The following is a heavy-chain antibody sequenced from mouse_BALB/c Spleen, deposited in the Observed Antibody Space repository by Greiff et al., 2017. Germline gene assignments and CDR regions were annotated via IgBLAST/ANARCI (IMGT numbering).Heavy chain of an antibody. V-gene: IGHV1-15*01. CDR2: IDPETGGT. CDR3: TIGRPAGFAY. J-gene: IGHJ3*01. Sequence: VQLQESGAELVRPGASVTLSCKASGYTFTDYEMHWVKQTPVHGLEWIGAIDPETGGTAYNQKFKGKATLTADKSSSTAYMELRSLTSEDSAVYYCTIGRPAGFAYWGQGTLVTVSA. D-gene: IGHD3-3*01. CDR1: GYTFTDYE.